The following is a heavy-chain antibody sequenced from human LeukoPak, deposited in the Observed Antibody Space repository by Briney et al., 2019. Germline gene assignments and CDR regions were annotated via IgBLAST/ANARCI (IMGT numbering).Heavy chain of an antibody. V-gene: IGHV1-18*01. Sequence: ASVKVSCKASGYTFTSYGISWVRQAPGQGLEWMGWVSAYNGNTNSAQKFQGRVAMTTDTSTSTAYMELRSLRSDDTAVYYCARLNGWTIIRAVTSNYYYMDVWGKGTTVTVSS. CDR1: GYTFTSYG. J-gene: IGHJ6*03. D-gene: IGHD4-11*01. CDR3: ARLNGWTIIRAVTSNYYYMDV. CDR2: VSAYNGNT.